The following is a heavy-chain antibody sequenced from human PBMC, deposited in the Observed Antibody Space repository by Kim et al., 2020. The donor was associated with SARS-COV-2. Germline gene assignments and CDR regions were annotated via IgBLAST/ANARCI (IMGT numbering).Heavy chain of an antibody. Sequence: GESLKISCKGSGYSFTSYWIGWVRQMPGKGLEWMGIIYPGDSDTRYSPSFQGQVTISADKSISTAYLQWSSLKASDTAMYYCARLGGYCSGGSCYSGNLDYWGQGTLVTVSS. CDR1: GYSFTSYW. V-gene: IGHV5-51*01. D-gene: IGHD2-15*01. J-gene: IGHJ4*02. CDR3: ARLGGYCSGGSCYSGNLDY. CDR2: IYPGDSDT.